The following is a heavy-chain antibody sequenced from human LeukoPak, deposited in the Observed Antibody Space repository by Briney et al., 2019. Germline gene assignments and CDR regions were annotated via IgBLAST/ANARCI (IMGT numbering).Heavy chain of an antibody. V-gene: IGHV4-38-2*02. CDR2: IYHSGNT. J-gene: IGHJ5*02. CDR3: ARPVPSRLGWFDP. D-gene: IGHD1-1*01. Sequence: LETLSLTCTVSSYSISSGYYWGWIRQPPGKGLEWIGSIYHSGNTYYNPSLKSRVTISIDTSKNQFSLKLRSVTAADTAVYYCARPVPSRLGWFDPWGQGTLVTVSS. CDR1: SYSISSGYY.